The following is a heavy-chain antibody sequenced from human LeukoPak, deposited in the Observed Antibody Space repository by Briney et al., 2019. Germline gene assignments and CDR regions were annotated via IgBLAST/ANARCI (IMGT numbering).Heavy chain of an antibody. D-gene: IGHD3-22*01. J-gene: IGHJ4*02. Sequence: PGGSLRLSCAASGFTFSSYWMSGGRQAPGGGLEWGANIKQDGGEKDYVDSVKGRFTISRDSAKNSLYLQMNSLSAEDTAVYYCARDGSDPYYYDSSGLDYWGQGTLVTVSS. CDR2: IKQDGGEK. CDR3: ARDGSDPYYYDSSGLDY. V-gene: IGHV3-7*01. CDR1: GFTFSSYW.